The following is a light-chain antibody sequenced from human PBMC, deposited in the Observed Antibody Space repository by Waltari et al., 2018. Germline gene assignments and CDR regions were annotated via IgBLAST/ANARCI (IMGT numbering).Light chain of an antibody. CDR2: WAS. CDR1: QSDLYSSNNKNY. Sequence: DIVMTQSPDSLAVSLVERATINCKSSQSDLYSSNNKNYLAWYQQKPGQPPKLLIYWASTRESGVPDRFSGSGSGTDFTLTISSLQAEDVAVYYCQQYYSTPWTFGQGTKVEIK. J-gene: IGKJ1*01. CDR3: QQYYSTPWT. V-gene: IGKV4-1*01.